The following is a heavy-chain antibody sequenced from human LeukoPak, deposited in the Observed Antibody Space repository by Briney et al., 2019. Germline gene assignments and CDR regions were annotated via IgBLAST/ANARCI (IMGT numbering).Heavy chain of an antibody. CDR1: GYTFTGYY. J-gene: IGHJ3*02. Sequence: ASVKVSCKASGYTFTGYYMHWVRQAPGQGLEWMGIINPGGGSTSYVQKFQGRVTMTRDTSTSTVYMELSSLRSEDTAVYYCARGYDILSGYYPSGAFDIWGQGTMVTVSS. CDR3: ARGYDILSGYYPSGAFDI. V-gene: IGHV1-46*01. D-gene: IGHD3-9*01. CDR2: INPGGGST.